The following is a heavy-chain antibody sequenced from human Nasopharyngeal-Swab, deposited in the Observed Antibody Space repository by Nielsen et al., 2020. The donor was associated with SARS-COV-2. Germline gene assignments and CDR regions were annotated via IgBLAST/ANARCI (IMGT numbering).Heavy chain of an antibody. CDR1: GFTFSSYA. D-gene: IGHD1-26*01. CDR2: ISGSGGST. CDR3: AKAQGAITYWYFDL. Sequence: GGSLRLSCAASGFTFSSYAVSWVRQAPGKGLEWVSAISGSGGSTYYADSVKGRFTISRDNSKNTLYLQMNSLRAEDTAVYYCAKAQGAITYWYFDLWGRGTLVTVSS. J-gene: IGHJ2*01. V-gene: IGHV3-23*01.